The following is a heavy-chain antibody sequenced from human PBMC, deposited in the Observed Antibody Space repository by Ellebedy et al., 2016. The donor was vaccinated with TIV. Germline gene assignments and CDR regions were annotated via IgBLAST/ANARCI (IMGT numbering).Heavy chain of an antibody. CDR1: GFTFSNYA. D-gene: IGHD3-9*01. V-gene: IGHV3-23*01. J-gene: IGHJ4*02. CDR2: IGPRSEYK. CDR3: AKELVSRDSLSLDY. Sequence: GESLKISCTASGFTFSNYAMAWVRQAPGKGLEWVSAIGPRSEYKFYADSVKGRITISRDNFENTLFLQMHSLRGEDTAVYYCAKELVSRDSLSLDYWGQGVLVTVSS.